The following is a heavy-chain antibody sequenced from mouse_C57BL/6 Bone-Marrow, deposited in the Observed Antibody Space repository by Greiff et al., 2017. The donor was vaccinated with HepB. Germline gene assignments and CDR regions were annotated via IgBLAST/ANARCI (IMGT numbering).Heavy chain of an antibody. Sequence: VQLQQPGAELVRPGTSVKLSCKASGYTFTSYWMHWVKQRPGQGLKWIGVIDPSDSYTNYNQKFKGKATLTVDTSSSTAYMQLSSLTSEDSAVYYCARVDGLRLAYWGQGTLVTVSA. CDR2: IDPSDSYT. V-gene: IGHV1-59*01. CDR1: GYTFTSYW. CDR3: ARVDGLRLAY. J-gene: IGHJ3*01. D-gene: IGHD2-4*01.